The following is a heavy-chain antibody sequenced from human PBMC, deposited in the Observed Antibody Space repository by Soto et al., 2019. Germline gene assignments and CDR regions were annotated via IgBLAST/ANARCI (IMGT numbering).Heavy chain of an antibody. CDR2: ISGSGGST. CDR3: AKGGYDLYYYYYYMDV. V-gene: IGHV3-23*01. D-gene: IGHD5-12*01. CDR1: GFTFSSYA. J-gene: IGHJ6*03. Sequence: EVQLLESGGGLVQPGGSLRLSCAASGFTFSSYAMSWVRQAPGKGLEWVSAISGSGGSTYYADSVKGRFTISRDNSKNTLYLQMNSLRAEDTAVYYCAKGGYDLYYYYYYMDVWGKGTTVTVSS.